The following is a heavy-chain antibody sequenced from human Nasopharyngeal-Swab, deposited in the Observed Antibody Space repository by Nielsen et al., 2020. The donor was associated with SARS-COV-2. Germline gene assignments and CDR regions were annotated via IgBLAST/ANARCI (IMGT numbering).Heavy chain of an antibody. CDR3: ARDPTLNTIFGVVILSGWFDP. CDR1: GYTFTSYA. D-gene: IGHD3-3*01. J-gene: IGHJ5*02. V-gene: IGHV7-4-1*02. CDR2: INTNTGNP. Sequence: ASVKVSCKASGYTFTSYAMNWVRQAPGQGLEWMGWINTNTGNPTYAQGFTGRFVFSLDTAVSPAYLQISSLKAEDTAVYYCARDPTLNTIFGVVILSGWFDPWCQGTLVTVSS.